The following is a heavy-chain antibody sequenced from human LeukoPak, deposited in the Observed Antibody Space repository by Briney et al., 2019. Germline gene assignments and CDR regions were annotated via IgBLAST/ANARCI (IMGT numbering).Heavy chain of an antibody. J-gene: IGHJ4*02. CDR2: IHGSGNT. V-gene: IGHV4-59*01. CDR3: AKETMLAGFASGLGFNY. CDR1: GASISSWY. D-gene: IGHD6-19*01. Sequence: SETLSLTSTVSGASISSWYWSWIRQPPGKGLEWIGNIHGSGNTNYNPSLKSRLSMSLDTSRNQFSLNLTSVTAADTATYYCAKETMLAGFASGLGFNYWGQGILVIVSS.